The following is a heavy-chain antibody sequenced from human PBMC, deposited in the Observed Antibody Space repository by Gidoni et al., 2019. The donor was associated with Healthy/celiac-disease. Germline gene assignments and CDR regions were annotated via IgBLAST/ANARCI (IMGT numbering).Heavy chain of an antibody. CDR2: VNPNTGGT. J-gene: IGHJ4*02. CDR3: AREGQQQWYFDY. V-gene: IGHV1-2*04. Sequence: QVQLVQSGAEVKKPGASVKVSCKASGYTFTGYYMPWGRQAPGQGREWMGWVNPNTGGTNYAQKFQDWVTMTRDTSISTAYMELSRLRSDDTAVYYCAREGQQQWYFDYWGQGTLVTVSS. D-gene: IGHD6-13*01. CDR1: GYTFTGYY.